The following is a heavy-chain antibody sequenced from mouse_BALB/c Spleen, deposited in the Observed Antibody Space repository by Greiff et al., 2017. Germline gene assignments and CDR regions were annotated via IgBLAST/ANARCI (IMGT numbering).Heavy chain of an antibody. Sequence: QVQLQQSGAELAKPGASVKMSCKASGYTFTSYWMHWVKQRPGQGLEWIGYINPCTGYAEYNQKFKDKATLTADKSSSTAYMQLSSLTSEDSAVYYCVSIYYEYDALDYWGQGTTLTVSS. CDR3: VSIYYEYDALDY. CDR2: INPCTGYA. J-gene: IGHJ2*01. CDR1: GYTFTSYW. V-gene: IGHV1-7*01. D-gene: IGHD2-4*01.